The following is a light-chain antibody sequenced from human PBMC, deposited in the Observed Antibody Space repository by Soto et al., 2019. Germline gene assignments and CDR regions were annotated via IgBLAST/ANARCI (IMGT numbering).Light chain of an antibody. Sequence: EIVITQSPTTLSVSPGERAPLSCRASQSVSSNLAWYQQKPGQAPRLLIYGASTRATGIPARFSGSGSGAEFTLTINSLQSEDFAVYYCQPYNNWPLTFGGGTKVDI. V-gene: IGKV3-15*01. J-gene: IGKJ4*01. CDR1: QSVSSN. CDR3: QPYNNWPLT. CDR2: GAS.